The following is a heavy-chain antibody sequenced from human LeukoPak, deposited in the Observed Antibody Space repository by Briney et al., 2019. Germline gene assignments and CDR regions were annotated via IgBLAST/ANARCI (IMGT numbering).Heavy chain of an antibody. V-gene: IGHV3-23*01. D-gene: IGHD1-14*01. CDR2: ISADGRT. CDR1: GFTFSDYA. J-gene: IGHJ3*01. CDR3: AKGKVNHDGAFDF. Sequence: GGSLRLSCTASGFTFSDYAMTWVRQAPGKGLEWVSSISADGRTYYADSVKGRFTISRDDSKETVFLQMNSLRAEDTALYHCAKGKVNHDGAFDFWGQGTTVTVSS.